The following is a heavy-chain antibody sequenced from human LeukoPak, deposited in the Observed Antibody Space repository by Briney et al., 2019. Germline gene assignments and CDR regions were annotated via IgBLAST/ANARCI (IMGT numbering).Heavy chain of an antibody. CDR1: GFTFSDYW. D-gene: IGHD5-24*01. J-gene: IGHJ4*02. CDR3: TRSLATKY. Sequence: GGSLRLSCAASGFTFSDYWMHWVRQGPGKGLVWVSHINTDGSITSYADPVKGRFTISRDNAKNTLYLQMNSLRAEEDTGVYYCTRSLATKYWGQGTLVIVSS. V-gene: IGHV3-74*01. CDR2: INTDGSIT.